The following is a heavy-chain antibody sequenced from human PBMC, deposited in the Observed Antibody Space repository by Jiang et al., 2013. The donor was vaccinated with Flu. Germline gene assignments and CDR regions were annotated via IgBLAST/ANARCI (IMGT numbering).Heavy chain of an antibody. CDR2: IYTSGST. J-gene: IGHJ3*02. CDR1: GGSISSGSYY. V-gene: IGHV4-61*02. CDR3: ARDKSWLRFRPSTDDAFDI. D-gene: IGHD5-12*01. Sequence: GPGLVKPSQTLSLTCTVSGGSISSGSYYWSWIRQPAGKGLEWIGRIYTSGSTNYNPSLKSRVTISVDTSKNQFSLKLSSVTAADTAVYYCARDKSWLRFRPSTDDAFDIWGQGTMVTVSS.